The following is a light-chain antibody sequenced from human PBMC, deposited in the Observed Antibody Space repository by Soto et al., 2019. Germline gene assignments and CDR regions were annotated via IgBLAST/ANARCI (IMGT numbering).Light chain of an antibody. CDR1: QSISSY. CDR3: QQCYSNST. J-gene: IGKJ1*01. V-gene: IGKV1-39*01. Sequence: DVKITQSPLSLPSSQVDKAAITCRASQSISSYLDWYQQKPGQAPKLLIYCASSWQTGVPERFSGSGSGTDFTLTISSLQPEDFATYYCQQCYSNSTFGQGTKVDIK. CDR2: CAS.